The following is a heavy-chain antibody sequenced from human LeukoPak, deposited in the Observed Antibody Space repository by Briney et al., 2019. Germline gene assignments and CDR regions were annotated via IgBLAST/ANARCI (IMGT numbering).Heavy chain of an antibody. CDR1: GGSISSYY. J-gene: IGHJ4*02. Sequence: SETLSLTCTVSGGSISSYYWSWIRQPPGKGLEWIGYIYYSGSTNYNPSLKSRVTISVDTSKDQFSLKLSSVTAADTAVYYCAGNDFWSGYCKSENDYWGQGTLVTVSS. V-gene: IGHV4-59*01. CDR2: IYYSGST. D-gene: IGHD3-3*01. CDR3: AGNDFWSGYCKSENDY.